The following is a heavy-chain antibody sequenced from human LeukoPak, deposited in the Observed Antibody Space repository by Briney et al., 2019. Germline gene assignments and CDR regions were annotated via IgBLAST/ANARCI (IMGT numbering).Heavy chain of an antibody. CDR2: INPSGGST. V-gene: IGHV1-46*01. Sequence: ASVKVSCKASGYTFTSYYMHWVRQAPGQGLEWMGLINPSGGSTSYAQKFQGRVTMTRDMSTSTVYMELSSLRSEDTAVYYCAREGEDYGDLGAFDIWGQGTMVTVSS. CDR3: AREGEDYGDLGAFDI. J-gene: IGHJ3*02. D-gene: IGHD4-17*01. CDR1: GYTFTSYY.